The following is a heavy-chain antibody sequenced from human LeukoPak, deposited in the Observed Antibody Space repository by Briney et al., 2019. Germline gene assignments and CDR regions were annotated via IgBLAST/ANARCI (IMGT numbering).Heavy chain of an antibody. J-gene: IGHJ4*02. Sequence: SETLSLTCSVSGGSISSYYWSWIRQPSGKGLEWIGYIYYSGSTNYNPSLKSRVTISVDTSKNQFSLKLSSVTAADTAVYYCARDRMGAYDILTGRKNPRNTNDYWGQGTLVTVSS. CDR3: ARDRMGAYDILTGRKNPRNTNDY. V-gene: IGHV4-59*12. D-gene: IGHD3-9*01. CDR2: IYYSGST. CDR1: GGSISSYY.